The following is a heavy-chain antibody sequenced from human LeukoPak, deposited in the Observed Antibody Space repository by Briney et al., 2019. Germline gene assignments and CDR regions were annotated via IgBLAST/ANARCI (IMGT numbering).Heavy chain of an antibody. CDR2: IYGGGNT. D-gene: IGHD6-19*01. CDR3: ARTPPIGVAGVNWFDP. CDR1: GFTVSSNY. Sequence: EGSLRLSCAASGFTVSSNYMSWVRQAPGKGLEWVSVIYGGGNTYYADSVKGRFTISRDNSKNTLYLQMNSLRAEDTAVYYCARTPPIGVAGVNWFDPWGQGTLVTVSS. V-gene: IGHV3-53*01. J-gene: IGHJ5*02.